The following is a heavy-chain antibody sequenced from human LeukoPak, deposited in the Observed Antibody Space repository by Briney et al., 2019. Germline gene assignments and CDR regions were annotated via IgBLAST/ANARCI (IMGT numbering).Heavy chain of an antibody. V-gene: IGHV3-15*01. Sequence: GGSLRLSCAASGFTFSNAWMSWVRQTPGKGLEWVGRIISQTDGGTIDYAAPVKGRFTVSRDDSKNTLYLQMNSLQSEDTAVYYCTTGHLSQASFDFWGQGTLVTVSS. CDR3: TTGHLSQASFDF. CDR1: GFTFSNAW. J-gene: IGHJ4*02. CDR2: IISQTDGGTI.